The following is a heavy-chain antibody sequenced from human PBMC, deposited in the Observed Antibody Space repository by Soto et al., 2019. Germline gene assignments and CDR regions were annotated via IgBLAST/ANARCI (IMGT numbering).Heavy chain of an antibody. CDR2: VSGSGVNT. D-gene: IGHD2-2*01. J-gene: IGHJ5*02. CDR1: GFTFSNYA. Sequence: GGSLRLSCTASGFTFSNYAMSWVRQAPGKGLEWVSTVSGSGVNTDYADSVKGRFTVSRDNSKNTLNLQMSSLRADDTAVYFCAKKGSNSWSNWFDPWGQGTLVTVSS. CDR3: AKKGSNSWSNWFDP. V-gene: IGHV3-23*01.